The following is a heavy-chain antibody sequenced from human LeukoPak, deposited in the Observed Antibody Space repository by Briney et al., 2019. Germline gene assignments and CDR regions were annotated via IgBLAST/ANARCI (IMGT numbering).Heavy chain of an antibody. J-gene: IGHJ4*02. D-gene: IGHD6-19*01. CDR1: GFTFSSFA. V-gene: IGHV3-64D*06. Sequence: GGSLRLSCAASGFTFSSFAMHWVRQAPGKGLEYLSAIYSDGSRTYYADSVKGRFTISRDNSKNTLYFEMSSLRVEDTAVYYCVKSPGSGWPVWGQGTLLTVSS. CDR2: IYSDGSRT. CDR3: VKSPGSGWPV.